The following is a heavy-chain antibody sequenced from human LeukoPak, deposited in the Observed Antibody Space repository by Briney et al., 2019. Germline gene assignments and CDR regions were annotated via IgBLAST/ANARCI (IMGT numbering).Heavy chain of an antibody. V-gene: IGHV4-4*07. J-gene: IGHJ4*02. CDR1: GVSISAYY. D-gene: IGHD4-11*01. Sequence: PSETLSLTCSVSGVSISAYYWSWIRQSAGNRLEWIGRIYPGEGIYATATTSYNPSFKSRVTMSGDTSKNQLSLKLSSVTAADTAVYYCARDPTTVTTIFDSWGQGTLVTVSS. CDR2: IYPGEGIYATATT. CDR3: ARDPTTVTTIFDS.